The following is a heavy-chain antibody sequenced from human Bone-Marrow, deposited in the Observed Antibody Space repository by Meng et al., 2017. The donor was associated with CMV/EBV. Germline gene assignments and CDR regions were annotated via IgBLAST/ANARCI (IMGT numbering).Heavy chain of an antibody. CDR2: INPNSGGT. CDR3: ARVIVVVPAALTNPRYYYYGMDV. V-gene: IGHV1-2*02. D-gene: IGHD2-2*01. CDR1: GYTFTGYY. J-gene: IGHJ6*02. Sequence: ASVKVSCKASGYTFTGYYMHWVRQAPGQGLEWMGWINPNSGGTNYAQKFQGRVTMTRDTSISTAYMELSRLRSDDTAVYYCARVIVVVPAALTNPRYYYYGMDVWGQGTTVTVSS.